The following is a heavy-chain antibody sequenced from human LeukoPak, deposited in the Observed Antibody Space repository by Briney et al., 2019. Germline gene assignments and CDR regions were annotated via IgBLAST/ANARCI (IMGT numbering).Heavy chain of an antibody. CDR2: ISGGGGST. CDR1: GFTFSSSA. CDR3: AREGCSSTSCFYDY. J-gene: IGHJ4*02. D-gene: IGHD2-2*01. V-gene: IGHV3-23*01. Sequence: QPGESLRLSCAPSGFTFSSSAMSWVRQAPGKGLEWVSTISGGGGSTYYADSVKGRFTISRDNAKNSLYLQMNSLRAEDTAVYYCAREGCSSTSCFYDYWGQGTLVTVSS.